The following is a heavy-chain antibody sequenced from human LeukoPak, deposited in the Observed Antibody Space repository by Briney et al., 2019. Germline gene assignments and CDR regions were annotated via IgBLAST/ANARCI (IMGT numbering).Heavy chain of an antibody. V-gene: IGHV3-30-3*01. CDR2: ISYDGSNK. CDR3: ARDARYDFWSGFDAFDI. D-gene: IGHD3-3*01. Sequence: GRSLRLSCAASGFTFSSYAMHWVRQAPGKGLEWVAVISYDGSNKYYADSVKGRFTISRGNSKNTLYLQMNSLRAEDTAVYYCARDARYDFWSGFDAFDIWGQGTMVTVSS. CDR1: GFTFSSYA. J-gene: IGHJ3*02.